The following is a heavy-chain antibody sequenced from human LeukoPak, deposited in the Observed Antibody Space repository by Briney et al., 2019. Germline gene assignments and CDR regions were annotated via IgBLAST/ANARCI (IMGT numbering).Heavy chain of an antibody. CDR2: IRYDGSNK. CDR1: GFTFNNYG. V-gene: IGHV3-30*02. Sequence: GGSLRLSCAASGFTFNNYGMHWVRQAPGKGLEWVAFIRYDGSNKYYGDSVKGRFTISRDNSKNTLCLQMNGLRAEDTAVYYCASARGMASDSIDFWGQGTLVTVSS. J-gene: IGHJ4*02. CDR3: ASARGMASDSIDF. D-gene: IGHD3-10*01.